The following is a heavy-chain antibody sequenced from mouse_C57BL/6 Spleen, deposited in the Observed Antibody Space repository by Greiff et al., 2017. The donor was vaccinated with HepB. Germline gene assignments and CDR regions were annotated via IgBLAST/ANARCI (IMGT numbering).Heavy chain of an antibody. Sequence: QVQLQQSGPELVKPGASVKISCKASGYAFSSSWMNWVKQRPGKGLEWIGRIYPGDGDTNYNGKFKGKATLTADKSSSTAYMQLSSLTSEDSAVYFCARGRYYGSRDYFDYWGQGTTLTVSS. J-gene: IGHJ2*01. V-gene: IGHV1-82*01. CDR1: GYAFSSSW. CDR3: ARGRYYGSRDYFDY. D-gene: IGHD1-1*01. CDR2: IYPGDGDT.